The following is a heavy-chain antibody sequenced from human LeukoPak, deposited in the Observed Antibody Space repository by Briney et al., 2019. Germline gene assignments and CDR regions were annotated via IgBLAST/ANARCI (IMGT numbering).Heavy chain of an antibody. CDR3: ARSNILTAGVFDY. CDR2: INPNSGGT. J-gene: IGHJ4*02. V-gene: IGHV1-2*02. D-gene: IGHD3-9*01. CDR1: GYTFTCYY. Sequence: ASVKVSCKASGYTFTCYYMHWVRQAPGQGLEWMGWINPNSGGTNYPQKFQGRVTMTRDTSISTAYMELSRLRSDDTAVYYCARSNILTAGVFDYWGQGTLVTVSS.